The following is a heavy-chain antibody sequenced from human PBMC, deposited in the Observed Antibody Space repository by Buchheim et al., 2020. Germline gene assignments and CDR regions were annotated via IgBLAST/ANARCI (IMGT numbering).Heavy chain of an antibody. V-gene: IGHV3-66*02. D-gene: IGHD3-10*01. Sequence: EVQLVESGGGLVQPGGSLRLSCAASGFTVSSNYMSWVRQAPGKGLEWVSVIYSGGSTYYADSVQGRFTISRDNSKNTLYLQMNSLRAEDTAVYYCARDDRGGADYGMDVWGQGTT. CDR3: ARDDRGGADYGMDV. J-gene: IGHJ6*02. CDR1: GFTVSSNY. CDR2: IYSGGST.